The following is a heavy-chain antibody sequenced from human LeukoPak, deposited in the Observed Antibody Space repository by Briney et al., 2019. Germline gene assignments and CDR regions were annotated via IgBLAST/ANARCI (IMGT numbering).Heavy chain of an antibody. CDR3: TTDYLSYDSSGYDVGWDFDY. V-gene: IGHV3-15*01. Sequence: GGSLRLSCAASGFTFSNAWMSWVRQAPGKGLEWVGRIKSKTDGGTTDYAAPVKGRFTISRDDSKNTLYLQMNSLKTEDTAVYYCTTDYLSYDSSGYDVGWDFDYWGQGTLVTVSS. J-gene: IGHJ4*02. CDR2: IKSKTDGGTT. CDR1: GFTFSNAW. D-gene: IGHD3-22*01.